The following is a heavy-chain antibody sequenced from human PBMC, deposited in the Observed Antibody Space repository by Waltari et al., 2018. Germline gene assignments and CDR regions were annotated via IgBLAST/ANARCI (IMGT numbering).Heavy chain of an antibody. V-gene: IGHV3-30-3*01. CDR1: GFTFSSYA. J-gene: IGHJ6*02. D-gene: IGHD6-6*01. Sequence: QVQLVESGGGVVQPGRSLRLSCAASGFTFSSYAMHWVRPAPGKGLEWVAVISYDGSNKYYADSVKGRFTISRDNSKNTLYLQMNSLRAEDTAVYYCARVEGIAARQFGMDVWGQGTTVTVSS. CDR3: ARVEGIAARQFGMDV. CDR2: ISYDGSNK.